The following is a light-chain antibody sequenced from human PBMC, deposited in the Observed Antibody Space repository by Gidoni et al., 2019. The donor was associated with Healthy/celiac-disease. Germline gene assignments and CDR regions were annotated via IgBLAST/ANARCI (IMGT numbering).Light chain of an antibody. CDR3: HQYGSSPPVT. CDR2: GAS. CDR1: QSVSSSY. Sequence: ESVLTQSPGTLSLSPGERATHACRASQSVSSSYFAWYQQKPGHAPRLLIYGASSRATGIPDMFSGSGSGTDFTLTISRLEPEDFAVYYCHQYGSSPPVTFGPGTKVDIK. V-gene: IGKV3-20*01. J-gene: IGKJ3*01.